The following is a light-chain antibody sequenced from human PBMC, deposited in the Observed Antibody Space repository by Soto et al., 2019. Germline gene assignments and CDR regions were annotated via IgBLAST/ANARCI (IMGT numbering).Light chain of an antibody. CDR1: QGISSY. V-gene: IGKV1-9*01. CDR3: QSLNRFPHS. Sequence: DIQLTQSPSFLSASVGDRVTITCRASQGISSYLAWYQQKPGKAPKLLIYAASTLQSGVPSRFSGSGSGTDFSLTISSLQPEDAATYYCQSLNRFPHSFGGGTKVDIK. CDR2: AAS. J-gene: IGKJ4*01.